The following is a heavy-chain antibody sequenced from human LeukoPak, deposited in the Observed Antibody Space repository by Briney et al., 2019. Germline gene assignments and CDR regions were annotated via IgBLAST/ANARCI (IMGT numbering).Heavy chain of an antibody. V-gene: IGHV3-23*01. CDR2: ISGSGGSI. CDR1: GFTFNSYA. J-gene: IGHJ3*02. CDR3: AKGDRHDAFDI. Sequence: GGSLRLSCAASGFTFNSYAMSWVRQAPGKGLEWVSSISGSGGSISYADSVKGRFTISRDNSKNTLYLQMNSLRAEDTAVYYCAKGDRHDAFDIWGQGTMVTVSS.